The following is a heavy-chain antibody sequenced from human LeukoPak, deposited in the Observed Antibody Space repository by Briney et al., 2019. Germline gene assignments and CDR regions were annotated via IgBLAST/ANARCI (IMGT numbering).Heavy chain of an antibody. J-gene: IGHJ6*03. Sequence: SSETLSLTCTVSGGSISSGSYHWSWIRQPAGKGLEWIGRIYTSGSTNYNPSFKSRVTISVDTSKNQFSLKLSSVTAADTAVYYCARDDYYMDVWGKGTTVTVSS. CDR2: IYTSGST. CDR1: GGSISSGSYH. CDR3: ARDDYYMDV. V-gene: IGHV4-61*02.